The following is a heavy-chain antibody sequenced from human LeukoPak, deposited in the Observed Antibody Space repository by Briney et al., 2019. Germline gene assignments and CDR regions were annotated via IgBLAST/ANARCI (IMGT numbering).Heavy chain of an antibody. CDR3: AKDTYVWQQLVSPGY. Sequence: GGSLRLSCEASGLTFSKSWMHWVRQAPGKGLVWVSRINNEGTTTSYADPVKGRFIISRDNAKNTLYLQMNSLRAEDTAVYYCAKDTYVWQQLVSPGYWGQGTLVTVSS. CDR1: GLTFSKSW. CDR2: INNEGTTT. J-gene: IGHJ4*02. D-gene: IGHD6-13*01. V-gene: IGHV3-74*01.